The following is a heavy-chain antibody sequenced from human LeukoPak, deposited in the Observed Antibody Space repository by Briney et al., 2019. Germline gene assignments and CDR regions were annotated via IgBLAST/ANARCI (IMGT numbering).Heavy chain of an antibody. D-gene: IGHD6-13*01. CDR3: ASSMAAGADYYYGMDV. CDR1: GGSISSYY. J-gene: IGHJ6*02. CDR2: IYYSGST. Sequence: NSSETLSLTCTVSGGSISSYYWSWIRQPPGKGLEWIGYIYYSGSTNYNPSLKSRVTISVDTSKNQFSLKLSSVTAADTAVYYCASSMAAGADYYYGMDVWGQGTTVTVSS. V-gene: IGHV4-59*08.